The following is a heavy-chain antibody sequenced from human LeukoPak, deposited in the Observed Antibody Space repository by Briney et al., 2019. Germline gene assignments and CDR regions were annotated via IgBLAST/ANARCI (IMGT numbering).Heavy chain of an antibody. J-gene: IGHJ4*02. V-gene: IGHV3-30*03. Sequence: GRSLRLSCAASGFTFSSYGMHWVRQAPGKGLEWVAVISYDGSNKYYADSVKGRFTISRDNSENTLYLQMNSLRAEDTAVYYCARVGYGYDILTGYSSDYWGQGTLVTVSS. D-gene: IGHD3-9*01. CDR2: ISYDGSNK. CDR3: ARVGYGYDILTGYSSDY. CDR1: GFTFSSYG.